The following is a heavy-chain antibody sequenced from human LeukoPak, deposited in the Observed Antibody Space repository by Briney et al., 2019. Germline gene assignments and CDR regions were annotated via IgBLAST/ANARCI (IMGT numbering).Heavy chain of an antibody. CDR1: GFTFSSYA. D-gene: IGHD3/OR15-3a*01. CDR3: AKEDWLGFDY. V-gene: IGHV3-23*01. CDR2: VSSSGGNT. Sequence: GGSLRLSCAASGFTFSSYAMSWVRQAPGKGREWVSVVSSSGGNTYNADSVKGRFTISRDNSKNTLYLQMNSLRAEDTAVYYCAKEDWLGFDYWGQGTLVTVSS. J-gene: IGHJ4*02.